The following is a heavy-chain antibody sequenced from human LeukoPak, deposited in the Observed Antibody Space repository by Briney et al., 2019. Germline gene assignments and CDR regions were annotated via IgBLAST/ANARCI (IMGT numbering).Heavy chain of an antibody. J-gene: IGHJ4*02. CDR3: AREPYYYGSGSYDPNFDY. Sequence: GGSLRLSCAASGFTFSSYWMSWVRQAPGKGLEWVANIKQDGSEKYYVDSVKGRFTISRDNAKNSLYLQMSSLRAEDTAVYYCAREPYYYGSGSYDPNFDYWGQGTLVTVSS. CDR1: GFTFSSYW. CDR2: IKQDGSEK. D-gene: IGHD3-10*01. V-gene: IGHV3-7*03.